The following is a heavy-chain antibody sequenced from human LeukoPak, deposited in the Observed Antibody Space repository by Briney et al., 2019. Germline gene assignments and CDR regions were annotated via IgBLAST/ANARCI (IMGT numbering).Heavy chain of an antibody. CDR1: GFSFRDSY. D-gene: IGHD3-22*01. CDR2: ISSVNNYA. J-gene: IGHJ4*02. Sequence: GRSLRLSCAASGFSFRDSYMGWIRQAPGKGLEWGSYISSVNNYANYGDSVKGRFTISRDNAKNSLYLQMNSLRAEDTAVYFCATVYDSGGYYFNYWGQGTLVTVSS. V-gene: IGHV3-11*05. CDR3: ATVYDSGGYYFNY.